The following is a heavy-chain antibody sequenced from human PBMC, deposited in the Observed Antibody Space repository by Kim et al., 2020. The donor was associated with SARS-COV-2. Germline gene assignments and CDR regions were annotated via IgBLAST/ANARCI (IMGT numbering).Heavy chain of an antibody. CDR1: RFTFSDFY. Sequence: GGSLRLSCAASRFTFSDFYMTWIRQAPGKGLEWLSYISSSSGHTDYADSVKGRFTISRDNTKNSLYLQMNSLRAEDTAVYYCARSTSSQSPPDYWGRGTLVTVSS. V-gene: IGHV3-11*03. CDR3: ARSTSSQSPPDY. J-gene: IGHJ4*02. D-gene: IGHD2-2*01. CDR2: ISSSSGHT.